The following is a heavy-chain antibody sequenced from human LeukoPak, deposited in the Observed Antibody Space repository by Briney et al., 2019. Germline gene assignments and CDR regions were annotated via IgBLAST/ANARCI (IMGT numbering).Heavy chain of an antibody. CDR2: INGAGDGT. D-gene: IGHD2-2*01. CDR1: GFTFSTYA. J-gene: IGHJ4*02. V-gene: IGHV3-23*01. Sequence: GGSLRLSCAASGFTFSTYAMNWVRQAPGKGLEWVSIINGAGDGTYYADSVKGRFIISRDNSKNTLYLQMNSLRAEDTAVYYCAIRSLVALRHWGQGTLVTVSS. CDR3: AIRSLVALRH.